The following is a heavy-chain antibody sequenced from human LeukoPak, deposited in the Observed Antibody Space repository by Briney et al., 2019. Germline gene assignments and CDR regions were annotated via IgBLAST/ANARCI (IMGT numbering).Heavy chain of an antibody. CDR1: GFMFGNYA. CDR2: ISGSGGST. CDR3: AKGGSVVRGSLDS. V-gene: IGHV3-23*01. J-gene: IGHJ5*01. D-gene: IGHD2-15*01. Sequence: GGSLRLSCAASGFMFGNYAMSWVRQAPGKRLEWISAISGSGGSTYYADSVEGRSTISRDTANRTLYLQMNSLRVGDTAIYYCAKGGSVVRGSLDSWGQGTLVSVSS.